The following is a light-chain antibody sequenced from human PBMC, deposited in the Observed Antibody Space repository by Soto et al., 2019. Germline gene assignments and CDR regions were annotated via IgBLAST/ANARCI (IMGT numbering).Light chain of an antibody. Sequence: EIGLTQSPGTLSLSLGEGATLSCRASQSVSTNFFAWYQQKPGQAPRLLIYGASTRATGIPDRFSGSGSGTDFTLTISRLEPEDFAVYYCQQYGRTSWTFGQGTKVDIK. CDR3: QQYGRTSWT. CDR2: GAS. CDR1: QSVSTNF. V-gene: IGKV3-20*01. J-gene: IGKJ1*01.